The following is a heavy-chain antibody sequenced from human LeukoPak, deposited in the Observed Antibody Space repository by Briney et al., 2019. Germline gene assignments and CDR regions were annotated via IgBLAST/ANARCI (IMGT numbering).Heavy chain of an antibody. CDR3: ARDCGGDCSPFDY. Sequence: GGSLRLSCAASGFTFSSYSMNWVRQAPGTGLEWVSSISSSSSYIYYADSVKGRFTISRDNAKSSLYLQMNSLRAEDTAVYYCARDCGGDCSPFDYWGQGTLVTVSS. CDR1: GFTFSSYS. V-gene: IGHV3-21*01. J-gene: IGHJ4*02. CDR2: ISSSSSYI. D-gene: IGHD2-21*02.